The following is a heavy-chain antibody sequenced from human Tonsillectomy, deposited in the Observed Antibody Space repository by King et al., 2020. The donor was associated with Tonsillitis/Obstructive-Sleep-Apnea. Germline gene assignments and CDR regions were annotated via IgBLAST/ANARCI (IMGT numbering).Heavy chain of an antibody. CDR3: ARDSRSHYYDTSGYYPFEY. CDR1: GYTFTTYG. J-gene: IGHJ4*02. Sequence: QLVQSGAEVKKPGASVKVSCKASGYTFTTYGISWVRQAPGQGLEWMGWISAYNGDTNYAQKLQDRVTMTTDTSTSTAYMEVRSLRSDDTAVYYCARDSRSHYYDTSGYYPFEYWGQGPLVTVSS. CDR2: ISAYNGDT. V-gene: IGHV1-18*01. D-gene: IGHD3-22*01.